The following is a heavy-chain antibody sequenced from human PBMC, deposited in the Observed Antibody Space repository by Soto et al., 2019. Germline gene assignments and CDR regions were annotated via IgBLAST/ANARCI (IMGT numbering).Heavy chain of an antibody. CDR1: VFTFSIYS. CDR3: AREDIRAAAGTYYYYGMDV. CDR2: ISSSSSTI. J-gene: IGHJ6*01. V-gene: IGHV3-48*02. Sequence: PRGCLLLSWASSVFTFSIYSMNWVRQAPGKGLDLVSYISSSSSTIYYADSVKGRFTISRDNAKNSLYLQMNSLRDEDTAVYYCAREDIRAAAGTYYYYGMDVWGQGTTVTVSS. D-gene: IGHD6-13*01.